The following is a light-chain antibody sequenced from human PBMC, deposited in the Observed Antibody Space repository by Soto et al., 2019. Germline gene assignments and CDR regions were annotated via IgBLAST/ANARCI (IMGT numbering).Light chain of an antibody. CDR1: SSDVGGYKY. Sequence: QSALTQPPSASGSPGQSVTISCTGTSSDVGGYKYVSWYQQHPGKAPKLMIFEVHKRPSGVPDRFSGSKSGNTASLTVSGLQAEDEADYYCSSYTTYSTLYVFGTGTKLTVL. CDR3: SSYTTYSTLYV. CDR2: EVH. J-gene: IGLJ1*01. V-gene: IGLV2-8*01.